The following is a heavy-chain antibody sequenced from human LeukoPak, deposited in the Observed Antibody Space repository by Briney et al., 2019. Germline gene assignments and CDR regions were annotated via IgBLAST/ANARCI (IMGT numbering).Heavy chain of an antibody. Sequence: GASVKVSCKASGGTFSSYAISWVRQAPGQGLEWMGGIIPIFGTANYAQKFQGRVTITADESTSTAYMELSSLRSEDTAVYYCARAILGYCSSTSCYINWFDPWGQGTLVTVSS. CDR3: ARAILGYCSSTSCYINWFDP. V-gene: IGHV1-69*13. CDR1: GGTFSSYA. D-gene: IGHD2-2*02. J-gene: IGHJ5*02. CDR2: IIPIFGTA.